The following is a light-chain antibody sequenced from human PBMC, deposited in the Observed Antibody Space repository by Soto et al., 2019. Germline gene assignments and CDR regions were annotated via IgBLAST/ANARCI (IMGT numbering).Light chain of an antibody. CDR3: QQYGSSPWT. CDR2: GAS. Sequence: EIVLTQSPGTLSLSPGERATLSCRASQSVSSNYLAWYQQKPGQATRPLIYGASSRATGTPDRFSGSGAGTDFTLTISRLEPEDFAVYYCQQYGSSPWTFGQGTKVEIK. J-gene: IGKJ1*01. CDR1: QSVSSNY. V-gene: IGKV3-20*01.